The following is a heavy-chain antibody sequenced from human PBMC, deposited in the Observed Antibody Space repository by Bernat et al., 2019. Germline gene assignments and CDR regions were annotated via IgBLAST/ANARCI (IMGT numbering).Heavy chain of an antibody. CDR1: GGSISSSSYY. CDR3: ARWPPIAVAGKGLDY. CDR2: IYYSGST. J-gene: IGHJ4*02. V-gene: IGHV4-39*01. Sequence: QLQLQESGPGLVKPSETLSLTCTVSGGSISSSSYYWGWFRQPPGKGLEWIGSIYYSGSTYYNPSLKSRVTISVDTSKNQFSLKLSSVTAADTAVYYCARWPPIAVAGKGLDYWGQGTLVTVSS. D-gene: IGHD6-19*01.